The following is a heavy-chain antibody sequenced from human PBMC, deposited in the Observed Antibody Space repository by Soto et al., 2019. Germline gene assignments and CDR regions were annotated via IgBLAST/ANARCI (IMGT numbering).Heavy chain of an antibody. V-gene: IGHV3-74*01. Sequence: EAQLAESGGGLVQPGGSLRLSCAASGFTFSAYWIYWVRQATGKGLLYVSRINNDGTTTTYADSVKGRFTLSRDNGNNRVHLQMKSLRAEDSAVYYCARGGANHAFDIWGQGIMVTVSS. CDR1: GFTFSAYW. CDR2: INNDGTTT. CDR3: ARGGANHAFDI. J-gene: IGHJ3*02.